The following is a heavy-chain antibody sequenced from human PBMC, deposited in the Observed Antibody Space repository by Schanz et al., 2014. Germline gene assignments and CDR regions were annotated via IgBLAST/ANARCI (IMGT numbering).Heavy chain of an antibody. J-gene: IGHJ4*02. CDR2: ISGTGGDDT. Sequence: EVHLLESGGGLVQPGGSLRLSCAASGFSFGTYAMSWVRQAPGKGLLWVSSISGTGGDDTYYADSVKGRFTISRDNSKNTLFLQMNSLRPEDTAVYYCAKYRGYYRVSGSYRELEYWGQGTLVTVSS. V-gene: IGHV3-23*01. D-gene: IGHD3-10*01. CDR1: GFSFGTYA. CDR3: AKYRGYYRVSGSYRELEY.